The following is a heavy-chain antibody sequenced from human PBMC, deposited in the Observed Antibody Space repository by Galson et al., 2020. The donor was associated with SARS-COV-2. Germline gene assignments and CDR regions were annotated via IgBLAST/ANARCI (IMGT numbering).Heavy chain of an antibody. Sequence: GGSLRLSCAASGITFRSYSFHWVRQSPGKGLEWVALISFDGRNKYYGNSVKGRFSISRDNSKKAVYLQMNSLRPEDTAVYYCATSAGYSFNWSFDNWGQGTLVSVFS. J-gene: IGHJ4*02. CDR3: ATSAGYSFNWSFDN. CDR1: GITFRSYS. D-gene: IGHD1-1*01. V-gene: IGHV3-30*03. CDR2: ISFDGRNK.